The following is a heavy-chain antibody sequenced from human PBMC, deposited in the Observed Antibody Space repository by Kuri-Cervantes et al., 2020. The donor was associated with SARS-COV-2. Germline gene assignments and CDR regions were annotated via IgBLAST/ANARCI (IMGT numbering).Heavy chain of an antibody. CDR3: GKDRGVGPTTIDY. J-gene: IGHJ4*02. CDR1: GFTFSSYA. Sequence: GGSLRLSFAASGFTFSSYAMHWVRQAPGKGLEWVAVISYDGSNKYYADSVKARFTISRDNSKNTLYLQMDRLTVQDTAVYYCGKDRGVGPTTIDYWGQGTLVTVSS. D-gene: IGHD3-10*01. V-gene: IGHV3-30*04. CDR2: ISYDGSNK.